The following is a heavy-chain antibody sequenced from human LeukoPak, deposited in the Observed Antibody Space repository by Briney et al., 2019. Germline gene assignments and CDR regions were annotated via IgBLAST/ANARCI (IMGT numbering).Heavy chain of an antibody. CDR3: ARTVGATAPPRYYFDY. CDR2: ISAYNGNT. D-gene: IGHD1-26*01. J-gene: IGHJ4*02. Sequence: ASVKVSCKASGYTFTGHGISWVRQAPGQGLEWMGWISAYNGNTNYAQKLQGRVTMTTDTSTSTTYMELRSLRSDDTAVYYCARTVGATAPPRYYFDYWGQGTLVTVSS. V-gene: IGHV1-18*01. CDR1: GYTFTGHG.